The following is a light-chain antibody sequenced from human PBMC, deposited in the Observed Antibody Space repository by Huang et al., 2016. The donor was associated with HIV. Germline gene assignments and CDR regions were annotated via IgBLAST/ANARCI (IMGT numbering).Light chain of an antibody. CDR3: MQALQTPPP. J-gene: IGKJ2*01. CDR2: LGS. Sequence: IVMTQSPLSLPVTPGEPASISCRSSQSLLHSNGASYLDWYLQKPGQSPQLLIYLGSNRASGVPDRFSGSGSGTDFTLKISRVEAEDVRVYYCMQALQTPPPFGQGTKLEIK. CDR1: QSLLHSNGASY. V-gene: IGKV2-28*01.